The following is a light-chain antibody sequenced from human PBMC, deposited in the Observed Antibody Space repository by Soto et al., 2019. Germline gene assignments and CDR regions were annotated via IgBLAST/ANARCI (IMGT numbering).Light chain of an antibody. J-gene: IGKJ1*01. Sequence: DIQMTQSPSSLSASVGDRVTITCRASRSISTYLNWYQQKAGLAPKLLIYAASSLQSGVPSRFSGSGSGTDFTLTISSLQPEDFATYYCQQTYSTPPTFGQGTKVEIK. CDR1: RSISTY. V-gene: IGKV1-39*01. CDR3: QQTYSTPPT. CDR2: AAS.